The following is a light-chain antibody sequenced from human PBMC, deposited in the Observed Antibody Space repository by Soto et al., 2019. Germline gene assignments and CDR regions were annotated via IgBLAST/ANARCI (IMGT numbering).Light chain of an antibody. CDR1: SSDVGSYNL. J-gene: IGLJ1*01. V-gene: IGLV2-23*02. CDR3: CSYAGSSIFNV. Sequence: QSALTQPASVSGSPGQSITISCTGTSSDVGSYNLVSWYQQHPGKAPKLMIYEVSKRPSGVSNRFSGSKSGNTASLTISGLQAEDEADYYCCSYAGSSIFNVFGTGTQLTV. CDR2: EVS.